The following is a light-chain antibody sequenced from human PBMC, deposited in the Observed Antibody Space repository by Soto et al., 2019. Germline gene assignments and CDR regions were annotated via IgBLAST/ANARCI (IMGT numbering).Light chain of an antibody. Sequence: QSVLTQPPSVSAAPGQKVTISCSGSRSNIGSNYVSWYQHLPGAAPKLLIYDGNKRPSGIPDRFSGSQSGTSATLGISGLHTGDEDDYYCGTWDTSLSVVFGGGTQLTVL. CDR3: GTWDTSLSVV. J-gene: IGLJ7*01. CDR2: DGN. V-gene: IGLV1-51*01. CDR1: RSNIGSNY.